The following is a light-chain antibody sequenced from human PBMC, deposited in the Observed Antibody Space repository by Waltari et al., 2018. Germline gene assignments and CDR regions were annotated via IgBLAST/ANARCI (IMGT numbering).Light chain of an antibody. CDR2: VNSDGGH. Sequence: QLVVTQSPSASASLGASVKPTCTLSSGHTSYAIAWHHQQSEKGPRFLMRVNSDGGHTKGDGIPDRFSGSSSGAERYLTISSVQSEDEGDYYCQTWDTEVVVFGGGTKVTVL. J-gene: IGLJ2*01. CDR1: SGHTSYA. CDR3: QTWDTEVVV. V-gene: IGLV4-69*01.